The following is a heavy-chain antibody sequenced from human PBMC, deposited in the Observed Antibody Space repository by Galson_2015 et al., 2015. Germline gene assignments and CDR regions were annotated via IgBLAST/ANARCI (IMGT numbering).Heavy chain of an antibody. CDR3: ARGGRDIVVPADHYYYYYYGMDV. V-gene: IGHV3-21*01. CDR2: ISSSSSYI. J-gene: IGHJ6*02. D-gene: IGHD2-2*01. CDR1: GFTFSSYS. Sequence: SLRLSCAASGFTFSSYSMNWVRQAPGKGLEWVSSISSSSSYIYYADSVKGRFTISRDNAKNSLYLQMNSLRAEDTAVYYCARGGRDIVVPADHYYYYYYGMDVWGQGTTVTVSS.